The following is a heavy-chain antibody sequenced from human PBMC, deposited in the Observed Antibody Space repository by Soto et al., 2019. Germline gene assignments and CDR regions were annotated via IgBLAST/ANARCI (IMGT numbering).Heavy chain of an antibody. CDR2: TIPIFGTA. Sequence: QVQLVQSGAEGKKPGSSVKVSCKASGGSFGSSLINGLRQAPGQGLELMGETIPIFGTANYAQKLQGTVMTAADDTTRADYMELSSLRADDTAEYYCATAGGRNSGGIDYWGQGTLVTVSS. CDR3: ATAGGRNSGGIDY. V-gene: IGHV1-69*01. J-gene: IGHJ4*02. D-gene: IGHD1-26*01. CDR1: GGSFGSSL.